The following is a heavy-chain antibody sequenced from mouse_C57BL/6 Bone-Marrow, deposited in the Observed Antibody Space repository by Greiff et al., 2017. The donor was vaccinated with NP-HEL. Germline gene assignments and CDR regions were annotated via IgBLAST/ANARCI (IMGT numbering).Heavy chain of an antibody. J-gene: IGHJ4*01. CDR3: AALAMDY. CDR1: GYSFTGYY. CDR2: INPSTGGT. V-gene: IGHV1-42*01. Sequence: EVQRVESGPELVKPGASVKISCKASGYSFTGYYMNWVKQSPEKSLEWIGEINPSTGGTTYNQKFKAKATLTVDKSSSTAYMQLKSLTSEDSAVYYCAALAMDYWGQGTSVTVSS.